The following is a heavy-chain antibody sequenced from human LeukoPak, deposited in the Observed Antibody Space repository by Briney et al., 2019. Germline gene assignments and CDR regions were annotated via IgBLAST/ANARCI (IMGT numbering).Heavy chain of an antibody. CDR1: GYSISSGY. Sequence: SETLSLTCEVSGYSISSGYWAWIRQSPGKGLEVIAGIFHDGRTYYNPSLQSRVTISVDTFRNRFSLKLKSMTAADAAVYYCARDIGWTKGPFDYWGQGTLVTVSS. CDR3: ARDIGWTKGPFDY. CDR2: IFHDGRT. D-gene: IGHD2-15*01. J-gene: IGHJ4*02. V-gene: IGHV4-38-2*01.